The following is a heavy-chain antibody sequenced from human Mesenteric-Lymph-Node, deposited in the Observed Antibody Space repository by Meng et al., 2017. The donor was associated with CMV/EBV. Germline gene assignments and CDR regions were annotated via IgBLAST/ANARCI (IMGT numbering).Heavy chain of an antibody. CDR1: GFTFSSST. CDR3: ARAPTSYDMLTGYFPNGLDV. Sequence: AGSLRLSCVASGFTFSSSTMNWVRQAPGKGLEWVASITNSDSQIYYADSVKCRFTISRDNAKNSVYLQMNSLRAEDTAVYYCARAPTSYDMLTGYFPNGLDVWGQGTTVTVSS. D-gene: IGHD3-9*01. V-gene: IGHV3-21*03. CDR2: ITNSDSQI. J-gene: IGHJ6*02.